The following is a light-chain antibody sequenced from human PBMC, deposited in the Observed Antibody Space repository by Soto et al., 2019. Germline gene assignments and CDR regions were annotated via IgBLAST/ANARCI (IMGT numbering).Light chain of an antibody. CDR1: SSDVGGYNY. V-gene: IGLV2-8*01. CDR3: SSYAGSNTYV. CDR2: EVS. Sequence: QSALTQPPSASGSPGQSVTISCTGTSSDVGGYNYVSWYQQHPGKAPKLMIYEVSKRPSGVPDRFSGSKSGNTASLTVSGLKAENEADYCCSSYAGSNTYVFGTGTKVTVL. J-gene: IGLJ1*01.